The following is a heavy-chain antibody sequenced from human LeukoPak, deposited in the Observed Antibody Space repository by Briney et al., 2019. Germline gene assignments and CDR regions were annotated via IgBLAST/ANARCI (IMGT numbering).Heavy chain of an antibody. D-gene: IGHD2-2*01. V-gene: IGHV4-59*01. Sequence: SETLSLTCSVSGGSISSCYWSWVRQSPGKGLEFIGYIYHSGSTNYNPSLKSRVTISVDTSKDQFSLNLTSVTAADTAVYYCARLKCISTTCPSRYVMDVWGQGITVTVSS. CDR3: ARLKCISTTCPSRYVMDV. J-gene: IGHJ6*02. CDR1: GGSISSCY. CDR2: IYHSGST.